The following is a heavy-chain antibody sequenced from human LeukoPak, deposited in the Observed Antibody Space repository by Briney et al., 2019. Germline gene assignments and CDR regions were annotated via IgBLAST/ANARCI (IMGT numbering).Heavy chain of an antibody. CDR3: ASTSGYSYEFDY. CDR2: IIPIFGTA. J-gene: IGHJ4*02. CDR1: GGTFSSYA. V-gene: IGHV1-69*05. Sequence: SVKVSCKASGGTFSSYAISWARQAPGQGLEWMGGIIPIFGTANYAQKFQGRVTITTDESTSTAYMELSSLRSEDTAVYYCASTSGYSYEFDYWGQGTLVTVSS. D-gene: IGHD5-18*01.